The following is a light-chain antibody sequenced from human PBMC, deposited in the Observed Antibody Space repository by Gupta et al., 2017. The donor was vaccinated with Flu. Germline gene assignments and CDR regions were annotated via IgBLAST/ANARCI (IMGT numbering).Light chain of an antibody. CDR1: QSVGSK. CDR2: DAS. V-gene: IGKV3-15*01. Sequence: ETVMTQSPGTLSLSPGERATLSCRASQSVGSKLAWYQQKLGQAPRLLMYDASNRASGIPARFSGGGSGTEFTLIISSLQSEDFAIYYCQQYNNWPPGTFGQGTKVEIK. J-gene: IGKJ1*01. CDR3: QQYNNWPPGT.